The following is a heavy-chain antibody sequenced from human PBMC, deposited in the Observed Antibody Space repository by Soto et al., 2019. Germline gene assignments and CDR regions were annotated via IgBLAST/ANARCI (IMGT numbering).Heavy chain of an antibody. CDR2: IYYSGST. D-gene: IGHD1-7*01. J-gene: IGHJ4*02. V-gene: IGHV4-30-4*01. CDR1: GGSISSGDYY. Sequence: PSETLSLTCTVSGGSISSGDYYWSWIRQPPGKGLEWIGYIYYSGSTYYNPSLKSRVTISVDTSKNQFSLKLSSVTAADTAVYYCARGITGTKIFDYWGQGTLVTVSS. CDR3: ARGITGTKIFDY.